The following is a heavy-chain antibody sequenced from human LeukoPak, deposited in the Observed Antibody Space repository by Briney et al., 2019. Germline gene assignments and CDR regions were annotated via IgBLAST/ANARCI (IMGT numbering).Heavy chain of an antibody. CDR1: GFTFTTYW. CDR2: IRQDESEK. CDR3: AKTWGSKGRRDYYFNY. D-gene: IGHD7-27*01. V-gene: IGHV3-7*01. Sequence: GGSLRLSCAASGFTFTTYWMSWVRQAPGKGLEWVANIRQDESEKYYVDSVKGRFTVSRDNTKKSLYLQMSSLRAEDTAVYYCAKTWGSKGRRDYYFNYWGQGTLVTVSS. J-gene: IGHJ4*02.